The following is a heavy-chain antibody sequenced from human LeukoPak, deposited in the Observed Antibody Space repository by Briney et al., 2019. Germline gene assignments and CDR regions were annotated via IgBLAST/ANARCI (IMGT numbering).Heavy chain of an antibody. J-gene: IGHJ6*02. CDR2: ISYSGTT. V-gene: IGHV4-39*01. CDR3: AGGIAVAGHYYYGMDV. CDR1: GGSISSTSYF. Sequence: PSETLSLTCTVSGGSISSTSYFWGWIRQPPGKGLEWIGSISYSGTTYFNPSLKSRVTISVDTSKNQFSLKLSSVTAADTAVYYCAGGIAVAGHYYYGMDVWGQGTTVTVSS. D-gene: IGHD6-19*01.